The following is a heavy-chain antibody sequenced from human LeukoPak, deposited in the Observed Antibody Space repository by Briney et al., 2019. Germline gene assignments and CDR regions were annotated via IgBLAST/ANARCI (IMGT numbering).Heavy chain of an antibody. CDR1: GYTFTGYY. V-gene: IGHV1-2*02. CDR3: ARDRSTGASAGTLYWFDP. D-gene: IGHD6-13*01. Sequence: ASVKVSCKASGYTFTGYYMHWVRQAPGQGLEWMGWVNPNSGAPNYAQKFQGGVTMTRDTSISTAYMEMSRLKSDDTAVYYCARDRSTGASAGTLYWFDPRGQGTVVTVSS. CDR2: VNPNSGAP. J-gene: IGHJ5*02.